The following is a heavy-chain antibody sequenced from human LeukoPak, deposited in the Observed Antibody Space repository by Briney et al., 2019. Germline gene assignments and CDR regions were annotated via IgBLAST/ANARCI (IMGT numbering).Heavy chain of an antibody. V-gene: IGHV1-2*04. D-gene: IGHD5-12*01. CDR1: GYTFTGYY. CDR3: ARGPATIWYFDY. CDR2: INPNSGGT. J-gene: IGHJ4*02. Sequence: ASVKVSCKAPGYTFTGYYMHWVRQAPGQGLEWMGWINPNSGGTNYAQKFQGWVTMTRDTSISTAYMELSRLRSDDTAVYYCARGPATIWYFDYWGQGTLVTVSS.